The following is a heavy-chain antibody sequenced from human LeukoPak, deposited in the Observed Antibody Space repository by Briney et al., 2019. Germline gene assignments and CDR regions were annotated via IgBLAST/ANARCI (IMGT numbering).Heavy chain of an antibody. CDR3: ARGGGRHVEY. Sequence: QPGGSLRLSCAASGFTFSSSEMNWVRQAPGKGLEWVSYISPGGSATYYADSVKGRFTISRNDAQNSLYLQMNSLRAEDTAVYYCARGGGRHVEYWGQGNLVTVSS. CDR1: GFTFSSSE. D-gene: IGHD2/OR15-2a*01. J-gene: IGHJ4*02. CDR2: ISPGGSAT. V-gene: IGHV3-48*03.